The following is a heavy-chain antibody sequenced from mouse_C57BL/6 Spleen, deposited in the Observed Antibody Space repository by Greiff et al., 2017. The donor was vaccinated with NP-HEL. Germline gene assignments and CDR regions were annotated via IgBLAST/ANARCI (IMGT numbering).Heavy chain of an antibody. Sequence: VQLQQSGPELVKPGASVKISCKASGYAFSSSWMNWVKQRPGKGLEWIGRIYPGDGDTNYNGKFKGKATLTADKSSSTAYMQLRSLTSEDSAVYLCARSGGGVLFDYWGQGTTLTVSS. J-gene: IGHJ2*01. CDR2: IYPGDGDT. D-gene: IGHD3-2*02. V-gene: IGHV1-82*01. CDR3: ARSGGGVLFDY. CDR1: GYAFSSSW.